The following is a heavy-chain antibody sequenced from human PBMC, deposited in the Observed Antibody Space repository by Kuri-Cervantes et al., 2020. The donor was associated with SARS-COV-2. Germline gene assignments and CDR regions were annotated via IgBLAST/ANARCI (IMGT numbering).Heavy chain of an antibody. CDR3: ATALLPRYYYYMDV. V-gene: IGHV1-24*01. J-gene: IGHJ6*03. Sequence: ASVKVSCKVSGSTLTELSMHWVRQAPGKGLEWMGGFDPEDGETIYAQKFQGRVTMTEDKSTDTAYMELSSLRSEDTAVYYCATALLPRYYYYMDVWGKGTTVTVSS. CDR1: GSTLTELS. D-gene: IGHD1-26*01. CDR2: FDPEDGET.